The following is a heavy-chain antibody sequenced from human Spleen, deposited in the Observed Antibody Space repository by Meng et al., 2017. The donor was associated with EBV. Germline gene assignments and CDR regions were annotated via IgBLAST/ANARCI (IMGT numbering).Heavy chain of an antibody. D-gene: IGHD3-9*01. Sequence: VGLGKSGAEVKKPGSSMKVSCKASGGSFSSYVINWVRQAPGQGLEWMGRITPISGAANYAQKFQGRVTITSDTSAPTAYMELSSLRSEDTAVYYCARDRLLNPLRRFDYWGQGTLVTVSS. J-gene: IGHJ4*02. V-gene: IGHV1-69*06. CDR3: ARDRLLNPLRRFDY. CDR1: GGSFSSYV. CDR2: ITPISGAA.